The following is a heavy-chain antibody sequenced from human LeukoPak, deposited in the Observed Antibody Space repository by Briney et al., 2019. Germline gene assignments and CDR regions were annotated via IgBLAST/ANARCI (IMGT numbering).Heavy chain of an antibody. D-gene: IGHD6-19*01. V-gene: IGHV4-59*01. CDR2: IYYSGST. CDR3: ARGWSSGWYRNDY. Sequence: PSETLCLTCTVSGGSISSYYWSWIRQPPGKGLEWIGYIYYSGSTTYNPSLKSRVTISVDTSKNQFSLKLSSVTAADTAVYYCARGWSSGWYRNDYWGQGTLVTVSS. J-gene: IGHJ4*02. CDR1: GGSISSYY.